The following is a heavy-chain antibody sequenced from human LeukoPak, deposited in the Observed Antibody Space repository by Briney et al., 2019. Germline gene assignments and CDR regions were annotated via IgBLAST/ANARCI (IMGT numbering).Heavy chain of an antibody. CDR2: IRSKANSYAT. CDR1: GFTFSGST. CDR3: TRVPSWELLNENERP. D-gene: IGHD1-26*01. J-gene: IGHJ4*02. Sequence: TGGSLRLSCAASGFTFSGSTMHWVHQASGKGLEWVGRIRSKANSYATAYAASVKGRFTISRDDSKNTAYLQMNSLKTEDTAVYYCTRVPSWELLNENERPWGQGTLVTVSS. V-gene: IGHV3-73*01.